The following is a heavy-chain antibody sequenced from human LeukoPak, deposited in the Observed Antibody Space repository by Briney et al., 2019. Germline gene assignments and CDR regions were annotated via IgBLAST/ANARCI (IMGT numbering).Heavy chain of an antibody. CDR2: INPNSGGT. CDR1: GYIFTDYY. Sequence: ASVKVSCKASGYIFTDYYMHWVRQAPGQELGWMGRINPNSGGTNYAQKLQGRVTMTTDTSTSTAYMELRSLKSDDTAVYYCASLKNYYDSSGYLVTDAFDIWGQGTMVTVSS. D-gene: IGHD3-22*01. J-gene: IGHJ3*02. CDR3: ASLKNYYDSSGYLVTDAFDI. V-gene: IGHV1/OR15-1*04.